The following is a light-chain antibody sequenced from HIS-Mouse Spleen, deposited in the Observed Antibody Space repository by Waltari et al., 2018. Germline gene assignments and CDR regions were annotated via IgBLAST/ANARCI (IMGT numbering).Light chain of an antibody. CDR3: QVWDSSSDHVV. Sequence: SYVLTQPPSVSVAPGQTARITCGGNKIGSKSVHLYQQKPGQAPALVVYDDSDRPSGIPERFSGSNSGNTATLTISRVEAGDEADYYCQVWDSSSDHVVFGGGTKLTVL. V-gene: IGLV3-21*02. J-gene: IGLJ2*01. CDR2: DDS. CDR1: KIGSKS.